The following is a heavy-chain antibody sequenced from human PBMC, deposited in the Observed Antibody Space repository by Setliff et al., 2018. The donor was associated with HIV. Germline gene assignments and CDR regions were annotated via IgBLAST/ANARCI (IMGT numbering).Heavy chain of an antibody. CDR2: IGTAGDT. Sequence: GGSLRLSCAASGFTFSNYDIHWVRQSTDTGLQWVSVIGTAGDTYYTDSAKGRFTISRDNAKNSCYPQISSLRVEDTAMHYCTKDHLSGWASDCWGQGTLVTVSS. J-gene: IGHJ4*02. D-gene: IGHD6-19*01. V-gene: IGHV3-13*01. CDR3: TKDHLSGWASDC. CDR1: GFTFSNYD.